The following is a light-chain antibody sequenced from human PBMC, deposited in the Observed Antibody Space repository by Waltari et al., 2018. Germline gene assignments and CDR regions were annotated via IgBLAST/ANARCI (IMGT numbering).Light chain of an antibody. J-gene: IGLJ3*02. CDR1: NSDVGSYNL. Sequence: QSALTQAASVSGSPGQLITMSCTGTNSDVGSYNLVSWYQQNPGEAPKLMIFEVTKRPSGVSNRFSGSKSGNTASLTISGLQAEDEAHYYCFSYAGSRNWVFGGGTKLTVL. CDR2: EVT. CDR3: FSYAGSRNWV. V-gene: IGLV2-23*02.